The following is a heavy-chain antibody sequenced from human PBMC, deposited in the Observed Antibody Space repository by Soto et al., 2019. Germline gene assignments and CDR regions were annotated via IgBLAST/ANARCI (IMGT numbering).Heavy chain of an antibody. V-gene: IGHV5-51*01. CDR1: GYGFVSYW. J-gene: IGHJ4*02. CDR2: IYPGDSDT. Sequence: GESLKISCKRSGYGFVSYWIAWVRQMPGKGLEWMGSIYPGDSDTRYSPSFQGQVTISADKSISTAYLQWSSLKASDTAMYYCASNDYGGKGIFAYCGQGTPVTVS. CDR3: ASNDYGGKGIFAY. D-gene: IGHD4-17*01.